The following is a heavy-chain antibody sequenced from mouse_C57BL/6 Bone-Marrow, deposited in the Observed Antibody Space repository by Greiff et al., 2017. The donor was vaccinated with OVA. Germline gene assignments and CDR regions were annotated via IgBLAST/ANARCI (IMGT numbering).Heavy chain of an antibody. V-gene: IGHV10-1*01. J-gene: IGHJ3*01. Sequence: EVQGVESGGGLVQPKGSLKLSCAASGFSFNTYAMNWVRQAPGKGLEWVARIRSKSNNYATYYADSVKDRFTISRDDSESMRYLQMKNLKTEDTAMYYCVRPPYHHWGQGTLVTVSA. D-gene: IGHD2-10*01. CDR3: VRPPYHH. CDR1: GFSFNTYA. CDR2: IRSKSNNYAT.